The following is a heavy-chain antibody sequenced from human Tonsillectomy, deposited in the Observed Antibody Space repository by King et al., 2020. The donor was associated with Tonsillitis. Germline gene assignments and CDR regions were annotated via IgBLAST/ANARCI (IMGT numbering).Heavy chain of an antibody. CDR2: IYYSGNT. J-gene: IGHJ5*02. Sequence: LQLQESGPGLVKPSETLSLTCTVSGGSISSTSNYYWAWIRQPPGKGLEWIGCIYYSGNTYYNPSLKSRVTISVDTSKNQFSLNLNFVTAADTAMYYCARRQGTIGNCFDPWGQGTLVTVSS. V-gene: IGHV4-39*01. D-gene: IGHD4/OR15-4a*01. CDR3: ARRQGTIGNCFDP. CDR1: GGSISSTSNYY.